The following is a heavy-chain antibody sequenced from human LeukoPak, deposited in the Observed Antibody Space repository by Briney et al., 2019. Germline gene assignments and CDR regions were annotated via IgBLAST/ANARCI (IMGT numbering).Heavy chain of an antibody. J-gene: IGHJ4*02. V-gene: IGHV1-2*02. D-gene: IGHD6-13*01. CDR1: GSTFPAYY. CDR2: INPNSGGT. CDR3: ARVKSSSWWFDY. Sequence: ASVKVSCHASGSTFPAYYMHWVRQAPGQGLEWMGWINPNSGGTSYAQKFQGRVTMTRDTSISTAYMELSRLRSDDTAVYYCARVKSSSWWFDYWGQGTLVTVSS.